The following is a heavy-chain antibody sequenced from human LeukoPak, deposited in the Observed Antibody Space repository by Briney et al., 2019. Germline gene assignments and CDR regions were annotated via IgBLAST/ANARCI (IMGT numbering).Heavy chain of an antibody. Sequence: GGSLRLSCTASGFTFGDYAMSWVRQAPGKGLEWVGFIRSKAYGGTTEYAASVKGRFTISRDDSKSIAYLQMNSLKTEDTAVYYCTRLLRYFDWYPHIDYWGQGTLVTVSS. CDR3: TRLLRYFDWYPHIDY. V-gene: IGHV3-49*04. CDR1: GFTFGDYA. J-gene: IGHJ4*02. D-gene: IGHD3-9*01. CDR2: IRSKAYGGTT.